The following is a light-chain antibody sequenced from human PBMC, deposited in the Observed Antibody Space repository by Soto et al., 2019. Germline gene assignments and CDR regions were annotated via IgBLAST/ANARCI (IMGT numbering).Light chain of an antibody. J-gene: IGKJ2*01. CDR2: EAS. CDR3: QQYKLWYT. CDR1: QSVSSD. Sequence: EIVMTQSPATLSVSPGERATLSCWASQSVSSDLAWYQQKPGQAPRLLIYEASTRATGIPARFSGSGSGTEFTLTISSLQSEDFAVYYCQQYKLWYTFGQGTKLEIK. V-gene: IGKV3-15*01.